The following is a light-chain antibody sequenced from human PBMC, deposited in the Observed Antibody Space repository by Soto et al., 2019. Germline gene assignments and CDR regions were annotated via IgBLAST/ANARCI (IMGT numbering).Light chain of an antibody. CDR3: QQYGSSPRT. CDR2: GAS. CDR1: QGICDT. V-gene: IGKV3-20*01. Sequence: EIVMTQSPATLSVSPGEGATLSCRASQGICDTLAWYQQKPGQAPRLLIYGASNRATGIPDRFSGSGSGTDFTLTISRLEPEDFAVYYCQQYGSSPRTFGQGTKVDIK. J-gene: IGKJ1*01.